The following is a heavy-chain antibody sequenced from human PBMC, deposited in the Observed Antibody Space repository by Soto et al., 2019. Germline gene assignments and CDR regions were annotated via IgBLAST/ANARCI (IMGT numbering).Heavy chain of an antibody. CDR2: INHSGST. D-gene: IGHD3-9*01. V-gene: IGHV4-34*01. Sequence: SETLSLTCAVYGGSFSGYYWSWIRQPPGKGLEWIGEINHSGSTNYNPSLKSRVTISVDTSKNQFSLKLSSVTAADTAVYYCARDGPLRYFDWLELPNGMDVWGQGTTVTVSS. CDR3: ARDGPLRYFDWLELPNGMDV. CDR1: GGSFSGYY. J-gene: IGHJ6*02.